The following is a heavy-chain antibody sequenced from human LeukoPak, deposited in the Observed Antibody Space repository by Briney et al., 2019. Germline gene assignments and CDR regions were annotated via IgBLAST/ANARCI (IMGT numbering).Heavy chain of an antibody. CDR2: IWYDGSNK. Sequence: GRSLRLSCAASGFTFSSYGMHWVRQAPGKGLEWVAVIWYDGSNKYYADSVKGRFTISRDNSKNTLYLQMNSLRAKDTAVYYCARGGGRATIVPDYWGQGTLVTVSS. V-gene: IGHV3-33*01. D-gene: IGHD3-16*01. CDR3: ARGGGRATIVPDY. J-gene: IGHJ4*02. CDR1: GFTFSSYG.